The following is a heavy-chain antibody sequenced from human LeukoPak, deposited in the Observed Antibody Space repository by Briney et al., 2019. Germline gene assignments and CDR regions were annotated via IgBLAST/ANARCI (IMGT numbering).Heavy chain of an antibody. CDR3: ARELSNCGNWYFDL. J-gene: IGHJ2*01. V-gene: IGHV4-59*12. D-gene: IGHD7-27*01. CDR1: GGSITSYY. CDR2: IFYSGST. Sequence: SETLSLTCNVSGGSITSYYWSWIRQPPGTGLEWIGYIFYSGSTIYNPSLKSRVTMSVDTSKNQFSLKLSSVTAADTAVYYCARELSNCGNWYFDLWGRGTLVTVSS.